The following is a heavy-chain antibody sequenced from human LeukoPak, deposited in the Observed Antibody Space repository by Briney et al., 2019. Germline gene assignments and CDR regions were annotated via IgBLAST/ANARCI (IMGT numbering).Heavy chain of an antibody. V-gene: IGHV4-31*03. Sequence: SETLSLTCTVSGGSISSSSYYWGWIRQHPGKGLEWIGYIYYSGSTYYNPSLKSRVTISVDTSKNQFSLKLSSVTAADTAVYYCARGVVGMVRGVRVDYWGQGTLVTVSS. CDR3: ARGVVGMVRGVRVDY. CDR1: GGSISSSSYY. J-gene: IGHJ4*02. D-gene: IGHD3-10*01. CDR2: IYYSGST.